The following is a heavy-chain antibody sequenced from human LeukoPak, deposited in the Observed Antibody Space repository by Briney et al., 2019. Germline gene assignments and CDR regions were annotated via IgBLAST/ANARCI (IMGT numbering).Heavy chain of an antibody. CDR2: INNDGSST. J-gene: IGHJ4*02. CDR3: AGAPSGPHY. Sequence: SGGSLRLSCRASGFTFSISWVHWVRQATGKGLVWVSRINNDGSSTTYADSVKGRFTISRDNAKNTLYLQMNSLRAEDTAVYYCAGAPSGPHYWGQGTLVTVSS. V-gene: IGHV3-74*01. D-gene: IGHD2-8*02. CDR1: GFTFSISW.